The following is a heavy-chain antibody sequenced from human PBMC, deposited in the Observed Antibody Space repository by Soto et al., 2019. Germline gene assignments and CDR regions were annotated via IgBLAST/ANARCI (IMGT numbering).Heavy chain of an antibody. CDR3: ASLAVYRTREGYCSGGRCYGIDY. V-gene: IGHV4-31*11. CDR1: GGSIISADSY. J-gene: IGHJ4*02. Sequence: SETLSLTCAVSGGSIISADSYWFWIRKHPGKGLEWIGYIAYSGDTYYNPSLRSRVTISADTSENKFSLTLKSVTAEDTAVYYCASLAVYRTREGYCSGGRCYGIDYWGQGTLVTVSS. CDR2: IAYSGDT. D-gene: IGHD2-15*01.